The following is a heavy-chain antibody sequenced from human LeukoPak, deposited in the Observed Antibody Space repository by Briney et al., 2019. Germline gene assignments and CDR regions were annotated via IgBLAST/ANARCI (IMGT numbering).Heavy chain of an antibody. V-gene: IGHV1-69*05. CDR2: IIPIFGRA. Sequence: SVKVSCKASGGTFSSEAFIWVRQAPGQGLEWMGGIIPIFGRADYAQKFQDIVTITTDESTSTAYMELSSLRSEDTAVYYCARAPVGNGDYDLVFVYWGQGTLVTVSS. J-gene: IGHJ4*02. D-gene: IGHD4-17*01. CDR1: GGTFSSEA. CDR3: ARAPVGNGDYDLVFVY.